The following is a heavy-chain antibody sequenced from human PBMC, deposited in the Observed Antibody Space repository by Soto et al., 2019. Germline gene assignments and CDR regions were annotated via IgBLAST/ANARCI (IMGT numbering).Heavy chain of an antibody. Sequence: GGSLRLSCAASGFSFSRYDMSWVRQAPGRGLEWVSAISGSGGTTHYADSVKGRFTISRDNSKNMLDLQINSLRAEDTALYYCAKDRGSGWGLDYWGQGTLVTVSS. V-gene: IGHV3-23*01. D-gene: IGHD6-19*01. CDR3: AKDRGSGWGLDY. CDR1: GFSFSRYD. CDR2: ISGSGGTT. J-gene: IGHJ4*02.